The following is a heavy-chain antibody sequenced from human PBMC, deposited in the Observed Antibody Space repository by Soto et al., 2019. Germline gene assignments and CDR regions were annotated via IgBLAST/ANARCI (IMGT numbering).Heavy chain of an antibody. CDR1: GGSFSGYY. CDR3: ALGLDLVATLRH. D-gene: IGHD5-12*01. Sequence: VQLQQWGAGLLKPSETLSLTCAVYGGSFSGYYWSWIRQTAGKGLEWIGEINHSGSTNYNPSLKSRVTISVDTSKNQFSLKLSSVTAADTAVYYCALGLDLVATLRHWGQGTLVTVSS. CDR2: INHSGST. V-gene: IGHV4-34*01. J-gene: IGHJ4*02.